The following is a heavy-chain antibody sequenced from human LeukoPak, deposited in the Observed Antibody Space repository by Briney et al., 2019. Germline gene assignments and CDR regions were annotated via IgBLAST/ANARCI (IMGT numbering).Heavy chain of an antibody. CDR3: ARARPYYCSSTSCYSLPYYYYYGMDV. D-gene: IGHD2-2*01. CDR1: GGSFSGYY. Sequence: PSETPSLTCAVYGGSFSGYYWSWIRQPPGKGLEWIGEINHSGSTNYNPSLKSRVTISVDTSKNQFSLKLSSVTAADTAVYYCARARPYYCSSTSCYSLPYYYYYGMDVWGQGTTVTVSS. J-gene: IGHJ6*02. V-gene: IGHV4-34*01. CDR2: INHSGST.